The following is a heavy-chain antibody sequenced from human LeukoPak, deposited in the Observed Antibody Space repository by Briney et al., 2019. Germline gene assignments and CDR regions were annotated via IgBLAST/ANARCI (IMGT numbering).Heavy chain of an antibody. CDR1: AFTFSSYG. J-gene: IGHJ4*02. CDR3: AKDVKYNWNYIDY. CDR2: IRYDGSNK. V-gene: IGHV3-30*02. D-gene: IGHD1-20*01. Sequence: PGGSLRLSCAASAFTFSSYGMHWVRQAPGKGLEWVAFIRYDGSNKYYADSVKGRFTISRDNSKNTLYLQMNSLRAEDTAVYYCAKDVKYNWNYIDYWGQGALVTVSS.